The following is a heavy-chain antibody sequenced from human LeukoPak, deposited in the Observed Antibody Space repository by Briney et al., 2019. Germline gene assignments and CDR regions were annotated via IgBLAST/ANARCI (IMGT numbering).Heavy chain of an antibody. D-gene: IGHD6-19*01. Sequence: GGSLRLSCAASGFTVSSNYMSWVRQAPGKGLEWVSVIYSGGSTYYADSVKGRFTISRDNSKNTLYLQMNSLRAEDTAVYYCERDHGRIAVAGPYYYYGMDVWGQGTTVTVSS. V-gene: IGHV3-53*01. CDR3: ERDHGRIAVAGPYYYYGMDV. CDR2: IYSGGST. CDR1: GFTVSSNY. J-gene: IGHJ6*02.